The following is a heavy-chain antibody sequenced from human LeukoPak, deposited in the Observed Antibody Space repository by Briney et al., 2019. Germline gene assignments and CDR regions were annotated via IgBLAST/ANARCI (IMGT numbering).Heavy chain of an antibody. CDR2: INAGVGST. CDR3: ARAGRPMIGGVTPLEHFDS. CDR1: GYTFSSYV. Sequence: GASVKVSCKASGYTFSSYVIHWVRQAPGQGLEWMGWINAGVGSTKYSEKFQDRVTVTRDTPATTAYMELSSLRAEDTAVYYCARAGRPMIGGVTPLEHFDSWGQGTLVTVSS. J-gene: IGHJ4*02. D-gene: IGHD3-10*01. V-gene: IGHV1-3*01.